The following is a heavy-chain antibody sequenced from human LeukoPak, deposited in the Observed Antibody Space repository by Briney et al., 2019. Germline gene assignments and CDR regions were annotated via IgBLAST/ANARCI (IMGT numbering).Heavy chain of an antibody. V-gene: IGHV1-69*01. CDR3: ARPHSYYGSGSHLYYYYYGMDV. CDR1: GGTFCSYA. D-gene: IGHD3-10*01. J-gene: IGHJ6*02. Sequence: SVKVSCKASGGTFCSYAISWVRQAPGQGLERMGGIIPIFGTANYAQKFQGRVTITAHESTSTAYMELSSLRSEDTAVYYCARPHSYYGSGSHLYYYYYGMDVWGQGTTVTVSS. CDR2: IIPIFGTA.